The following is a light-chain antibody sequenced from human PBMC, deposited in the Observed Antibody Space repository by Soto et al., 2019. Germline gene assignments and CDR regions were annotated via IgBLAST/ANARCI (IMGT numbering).Light chain of an antibody. CDR3: QQTYSVPPT. CDR2: SSS. V-gene: IGKV1-39*01. CDR1: QHVATY. Sequence: DIHVTQSPSSLSASVGDRVTLTCRTSQHVATYLNWYQQKSGRAPTLLIYSSSGLQPGVSPRFSGSGSGTDFTLTISSLQSEDFAKYFCQQTYSVPPTFGQGTTVDFK. J-gene: IGKJ1*01.